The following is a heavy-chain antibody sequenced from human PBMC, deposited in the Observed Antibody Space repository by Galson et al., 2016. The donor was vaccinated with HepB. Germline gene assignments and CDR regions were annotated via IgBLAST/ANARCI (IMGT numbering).Heavy chain of an antibody. CDR1: GDSVSSYSGA. V-gene: IGHV6-1*01. CDR2: TYYRSRWYN. CDR3: ARDRGSGRHFFDS. Sequence: CAFSGDSVSSYSGAWDWLRQSPSRGLEWLGRTYYRSRWYNDYAGSVKGRITIEADTSKNLFSLQLTSVTVADTAVYYCARDRGSGRHFFDSWGQGTLVSVSS. J-gene: IGHJ4*02. D-gene: IGHD3-10*01.